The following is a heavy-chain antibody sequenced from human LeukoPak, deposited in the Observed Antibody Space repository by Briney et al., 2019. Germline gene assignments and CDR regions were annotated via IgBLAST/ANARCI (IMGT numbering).Heavy chain of an antibody. Sequence: SETLSLTCTVSGGSISSSRYYWGWIRQPPGKGLEWIGNIYYSGSTYYNASLKSRVTISVHTSENQFFLNLISVTAADTALYYCARHDDYWGQGTLVTVSS. J-gene: IGHJ4*02. CDR2: IYYSGST. V-gene: IGHV4-39*01. CDR1: GGSISSSRYY. CDR3: ARHDDY.